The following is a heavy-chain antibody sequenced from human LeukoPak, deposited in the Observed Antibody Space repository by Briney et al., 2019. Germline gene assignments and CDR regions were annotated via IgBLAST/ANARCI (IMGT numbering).Heavy chain of an antibody. V-gene: IGHV4-34*01. CDR2: INHSGST. CDR3: ARGNTWFGYYFDY. CDR1: GGSFSGYY. D-gene: IGHD3-10*01. Sequence: PSETLSLTCAVDGGSFSGYYWSWIRQPPGKGLEWIGEINHSGSTNYNPSLKSRVTISVDTSKNQFSLKLSSVTAADTAVYYCARGNTWFGYYFDYWGQGTLVTVSS. J-gene: IGHJ4*02.